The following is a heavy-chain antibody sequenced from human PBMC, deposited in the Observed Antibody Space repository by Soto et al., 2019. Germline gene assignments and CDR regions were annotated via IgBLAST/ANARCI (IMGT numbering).Heavy chain of an antibody. CDR1: GGSLSGATYS. J-gene: IGHJ4*02. Sequence: PSETLSLICGVSGGSLSGATYSWNWIRQPPGKGLEWIGYIFPSGTTYYNPSLKSRVTISIDVSKNQFSLSLRSLTAADTAVYYCARSREFDYWSQGTLVTVSS. CDR3: ARSREFDY. V-gene: IGHV4-30-2*01. CDR2: IFPSGTT.